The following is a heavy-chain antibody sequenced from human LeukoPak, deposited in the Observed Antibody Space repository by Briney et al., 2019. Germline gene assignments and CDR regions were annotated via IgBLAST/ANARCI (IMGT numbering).Heavy chain of an antibody. D-gene: IGHD5-18*01. V-gene: IGHV3-74*01. CDR3: ARDGAGYSYGPDTFDI. J-gene: IGHJ3*02. CDR2: IKNDGRST. Sequence: GGSLTLSCAASGFTFSSYWMHWVRQAPGKGLVWVSRIKNDGRSTNHAASVKGRFTISQDNAKNTLYLQMNSLRAEDTAVYYCARDGAGYSYGPDTFDIWGHGTMVTVSS. CDR1: GFTFSSYW.